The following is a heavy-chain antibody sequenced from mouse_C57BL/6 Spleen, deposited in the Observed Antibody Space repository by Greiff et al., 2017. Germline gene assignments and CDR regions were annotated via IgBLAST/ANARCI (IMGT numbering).Heavy chain of an antibody. CDR3: ARSSYGNYVHDD. J-gene: IGHJ2*01. D-gene: IGHD2-10*01. CDR1: GYTFTSYW. Sequence: QVQLLQPGAELVRPGSSVKLSCKASGYTFTSYWMHWVKQRPIQGLEWLGNIDPSDSETHYNHKLKDKATFTVDKYSSPAYMQLGSQTSEDSAVYYCARSSYGNYVHDDGGQGTTLTVSS. CDR2: IDPSDSET. V-gene: IGHV1-52*01.